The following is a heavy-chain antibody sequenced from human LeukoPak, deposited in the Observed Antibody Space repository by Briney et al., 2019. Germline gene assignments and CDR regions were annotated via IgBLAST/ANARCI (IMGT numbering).Heavy chain of an antibody. Sequence: PGGSPRLSCAASGFTFDDYGMSWVRHAPGKGLEWVSGINWNGGSKGYADSVKGRFTISRDNAKNSLYLQMNSLRAEDTALYYCARDPSWLDNWFDPWGQGTLVTVSS. V-gene: IGHV3-20*04. J-gene: IGHJ5*02. CDR1: GFTFDDYG. CDR2: INWNGGSK. D-gene: IGHD6-19*01. CDR3: ARDPSWLDNWFDP.